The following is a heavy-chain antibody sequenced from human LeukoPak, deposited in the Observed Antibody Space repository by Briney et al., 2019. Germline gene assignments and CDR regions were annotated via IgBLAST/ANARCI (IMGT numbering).Heavy chain of an antibody. CDR1: GFTFDDYA. CDR2: ISGGGGST. V-gene: IGHV3-43*02. Sequence: GGSLRLSCAASGFTFDDYALHWVRQAPGKGLEWVCLISGGGGSTYYAASVKGRLTISRDNSKNSLYLQMNSLRTEDTALYYCAKDRSGYSSSSYAFDIWGQGTMLTVSS. CDR3: AKDRSGYSSSSYAFDI. J-gene: IGHJ3*02. D-gene: IGHD6-6*01.